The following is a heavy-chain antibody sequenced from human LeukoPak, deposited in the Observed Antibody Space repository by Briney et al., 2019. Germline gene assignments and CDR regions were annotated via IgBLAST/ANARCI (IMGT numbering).Heavy chain of an antibody. V-gene: IGHV1-18*01. J-gene: IGHJ3*02. CDR2: ISAYNGNT. CDR1: GYTFSSYG. Sequence: ASVKVSCKASGYTFSSYGVNWLRQAPGQGLEWMGWISAYNGNTNYAQKFQGRVTMTTDTSTSTAYMELRSLRSDDTAVYYCATARGEAFDIWGQGTMVTVSS. CDR3: ATARGEAFDI.